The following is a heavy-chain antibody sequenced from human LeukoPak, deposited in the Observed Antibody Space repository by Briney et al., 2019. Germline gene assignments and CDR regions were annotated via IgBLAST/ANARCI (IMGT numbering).Heavy chain of an antibody. CDR2: ISYDGSNK. CDR3: AREEWFYFDY. V-gene: IGHV3-30-3*01. D-gene: IGHD3-3*01. J-gene: IGHJ4*02. CDR1: GFTFSTYA. Sequence: PGGSLRLSCAASGFTFSTYAIHWVRQAPGKGLEWVAVISYDGSNKYYVDSVKGRFTIARDNSKNTVYLQMNSLKAEDMAVYYCAREEWFYFDYWGQGTLVTVSS.